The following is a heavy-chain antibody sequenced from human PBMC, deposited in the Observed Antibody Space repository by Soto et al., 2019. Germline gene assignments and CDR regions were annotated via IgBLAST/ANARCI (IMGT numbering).Heavy chain of an antibody. CDR1: GYSFTSYW. D-gene: IGHD3-16*01. J-gene: IGHJ6*02. V-gene: IGHV5-51*01. Sequence: RGESLKISCKGSGYSFTSYWIGWVRQMPGKGLEWMGIIYPGDSDTRYSPSFEGHVTISADKSISTAYLQWSSLKASDSAVYYCARLSRASFALDVWGQGTTVTVSS. CDR2: IYPGDSDT. CDR3: ARLSRASFALDV.